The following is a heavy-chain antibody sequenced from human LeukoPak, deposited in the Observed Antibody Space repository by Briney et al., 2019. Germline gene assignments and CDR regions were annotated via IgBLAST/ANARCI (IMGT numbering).Heavy chain of an antibody. J-gene: IGHJ4*02. D-gene: IGHD5-24*01. CDR3: ARKRWPQKATFDH. V-gene: IGHV4-34*01. Sequence: PSETLSPTCAVYGGSFSDYYWSWIRQPPGKGLEWIGEINHSGSTSYNPSLKSRVTISVDTSKNQFSLKLSSVTAADTAVYYCARKRWPQKATFDHWGQGTLVTVSS. CDR2: INHSGST. CDR1: GGSFSDYY.